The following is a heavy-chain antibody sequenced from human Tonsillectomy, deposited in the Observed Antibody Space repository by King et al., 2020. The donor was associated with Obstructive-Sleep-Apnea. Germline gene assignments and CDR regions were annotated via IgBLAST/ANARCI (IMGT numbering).Heavy chain of an antibody. J-gene: IGHJ4*02. CDR2: IKQDGSET. Sequence: VQLVESGGGLVQPGGSLRLSCAASGFTFSNYWMSWVRQAPGKGLEWVANIKQDGSETHYVDSVKGRFTVSRDNAKNSLYLQMNSLRDEDTAVYFCARYGENDAIDYWGRGTLVTVSS. D-gene: IGHD1-1*01. CDR3: ARYGENDAIDY. V-gene: IGHV3-7*03. CDR1: GFTFSNYW.